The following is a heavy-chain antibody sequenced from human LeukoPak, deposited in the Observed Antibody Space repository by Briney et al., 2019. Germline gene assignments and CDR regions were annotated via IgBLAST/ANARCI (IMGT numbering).Heavy chain of an antibody. D-gene: IGHD1-14*01. J-gene: IGHJ4*02. CDR3: VKDNPLDY. CDR1: GFTFSSYG. Sequence: GGSLRLSCAASGFTFSSYGMHWVRQAPGKGLEWVAFIRYDGSDKYYTDSVKGRFTISRDDSKNTLYLQMNSLRAEDTAVYYCVKDNPLDYWGQGTLVIVSS. CDR2: IRYDGSDK. V-gene: IGHV3-30*02.